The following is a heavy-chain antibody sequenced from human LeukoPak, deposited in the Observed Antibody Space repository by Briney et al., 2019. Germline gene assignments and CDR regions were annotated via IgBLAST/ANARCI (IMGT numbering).Heavy chain of an antibody. CDR1: GFTVSTDL. V-gene: IGHV3-53*01. J-gene: IGHJ4*02. CDR3: ARGGYSYGRPFDH. D-gene: IGHD5-18*01. Sequence: GGSLRLSCAASGFTVSTDLMSWVRQAPGKGLEWVSVIYRGGNTYYVDSVKGRFTISRDNSKNMVYLQMNSLRVEDTAVYYCARGGYSYGRPFDHWGQGTLVTVSS. CDR2: IYRGGNT.